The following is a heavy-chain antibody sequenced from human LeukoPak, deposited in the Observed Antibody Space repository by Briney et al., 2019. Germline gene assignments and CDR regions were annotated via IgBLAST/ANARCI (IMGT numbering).Heavy chain of an antibody. Sequence: GGSLRLSCAASGFTFSSYAMSWVRQAPGKGLERVSAISGSGGSTYYADSVKGRFTISRDNSKNTLYLQMNSLRAEDTAVYYCAKNIALYYYDSSGLEDWGQGTLVTVSS. CDR2: ISGSGGST. V-gene: IGHV3-23*01. CDR3: AKNIALYYYDSSGLED. CDR1: GFTFSSYA. J-gene: IGHJ4*02. D-gene: IGHD3-22*01.